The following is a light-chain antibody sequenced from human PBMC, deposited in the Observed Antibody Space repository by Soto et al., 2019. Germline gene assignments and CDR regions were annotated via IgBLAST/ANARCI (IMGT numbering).Light chain of an antibody. Sequence: QSLLTQPRSVSGSPGQSFTISCTGTVNDVGAYNYVSWYQQHPGKAPKLMISEVNNRPSGVSNRFSGSKSGNTAYLTISGLQVEDEAEYFCLSFTTTSTHVFGTGTKVTVL. J-gene: IGLJ1*01. V-gene: IGLV2-14*01. CDR1: VNDVGAYNY. CDR2: EVN. CDR3: LSFTTTSTHV.